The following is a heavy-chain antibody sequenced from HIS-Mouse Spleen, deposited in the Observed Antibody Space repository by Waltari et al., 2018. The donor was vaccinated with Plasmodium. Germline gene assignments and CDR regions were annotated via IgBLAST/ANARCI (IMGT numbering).Heavy chain of an antibody. CDR2: ISSSSSYI. D-gene: IGHD1-26*01. Sequence: EVQLVESGGGLVKPGGSLRLSCAAAGFTFSSSSMNWVRQAPGKGLELVSSISSSSSYIYYADSVKGRFTISRDNAKNSLYLQMNSLRAEDTAVYYCARDGSGSLDDYWGQGTLVTVSS. CDR1: GFTFSSSS. J-gene: IGHJ4*02. CDR3: ARDGSGSLDDY. V-gene: IGHV3-21*01.